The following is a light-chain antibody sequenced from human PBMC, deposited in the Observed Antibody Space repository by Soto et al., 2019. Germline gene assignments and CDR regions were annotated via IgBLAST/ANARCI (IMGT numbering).Light chain of an antibody. J-gene: IGKJ4*01. V-gene: IGKV3-15*01. CDR3: QHFKTCCFT. Sequence: EIVMTQSPATLSVSPGERATLSCRASQSVNSNLAWYQQKPGQAPRLVIYGASTRATGHPARFSGSGSGTDFTVTISSLQSEDFVVYYCQHFKTCCFTVGGGPKVEIK. CDR2: GAS. CDR1: QSVNSN.